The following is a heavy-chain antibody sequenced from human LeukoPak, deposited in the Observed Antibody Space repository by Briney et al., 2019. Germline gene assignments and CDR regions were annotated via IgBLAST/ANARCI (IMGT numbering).Heavy chain of an antibody. Sequence: TGGSLRLSCAASGFTFNTYAMSWVRQAPGKGLEWVSAISDSGGSAYYADSVKGRFTISRDNAKNSLYLQMNSLRAEDTAVYYCARGYSYGYVDYWGQGTLVTVSS. CDR2: ISDSGGSA. CDR1: GFTFNTYA. D-gene: IGHD5-18*01. V-gene: IGHV3-23*01. J-gene: IGHJ4*02. CDR3: ARGYSYGYVDY.